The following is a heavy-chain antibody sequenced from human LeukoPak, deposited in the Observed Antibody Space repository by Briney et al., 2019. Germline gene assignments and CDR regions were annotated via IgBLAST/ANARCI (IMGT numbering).Heavy chain of an antibody. CDR1: GYIFTNYY. Sequence: ASVKVSCKASGYIFTNYYTHWVRQAPGQGLEWMGTINPSGGSTTYAQKFQGRVTMTRDTSTSTVYMELSSLRSEDTAVYYCARDHGSAYYRAPRHWGQGTLVTVSS. J-gene: IGHJ4*02. CDR3: ARDHGSAYYRAPRH. D-gene: IGHD3-10*01. CDR2: INPSGGST. V-gene: IGHV1-46*01.